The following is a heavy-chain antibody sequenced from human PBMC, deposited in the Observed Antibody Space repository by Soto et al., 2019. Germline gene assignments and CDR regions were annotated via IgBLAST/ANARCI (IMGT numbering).Heavy chain of an antibody. V-gene: IGHV4-59*01. CDR1: GGSISRYY. J-gene: IGHJ6*03. CDR2: IYYSGST. Sequence: PSETLSLTCTVSGGSISRYYWSWIRQPPGKGLEWIGYIYYSGSTNYNPSLKSRVTISVDTSKNQFSLKLSSVTAAVTAVYYCARVIGYAERGSYYYYMDVWGKGSTVT. CDR3: ARVIGYAERGSYYYYMDV. D-gene: IGHD5-12*01.